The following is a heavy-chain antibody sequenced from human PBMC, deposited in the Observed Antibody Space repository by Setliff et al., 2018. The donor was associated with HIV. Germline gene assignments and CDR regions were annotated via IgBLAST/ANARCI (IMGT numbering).Heavy chain of an antibody. J-gene: IGHJ4*02. CDR3: ARTSIVVAGNDY. CDR1: EFTNFW. D-gene: IGHD6-19*01. CDR2: IDQHGSER. V-gene: IGHV3-7*01. Sequence: PGGSLRLSCSASEFTNFWMAWVRQAPGKGLEWVANIDQHGSERYYTDSVRGRFTISRDNAKNSLYLQMNSLRGEDTALYYCARTSIVVAGNDYWGQGTLVTVSS.